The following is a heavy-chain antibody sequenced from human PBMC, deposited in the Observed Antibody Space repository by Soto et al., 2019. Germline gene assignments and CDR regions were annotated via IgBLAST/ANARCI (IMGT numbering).Heavy chain of an antibody. J-gene: IGHJ4*02. CDR1: GFDFSKYA. CDR3: ARDLSRGITMIGLEIHY. V-gene: IGHV3-30*04. Sequence: GGSLRLSCTTSGFDFSKYAMHWVRQAPGKGPESVAIIAYDERKKSYAESVRGRFTISRDNSKSTLYLQMSNLRAEDTAVYYCARDLSRGITMIGLEIHYWGQGTLVTVSS. CDR2: IAYDERKK. D-gene: IGHD3-22*01.